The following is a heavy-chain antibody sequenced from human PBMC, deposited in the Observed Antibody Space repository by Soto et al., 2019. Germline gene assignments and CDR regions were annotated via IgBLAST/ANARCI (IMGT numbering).Heavy chain of an antibody. CDR2: IYYSGST. D-gene: IGHD2-15*01. CDR1: GGSVSSGSYY. CDR3: ARDGLYCSGGSCVGY. V-gene: IGHV4-61*01. J-gene: IGHJ4*02. Sequence: SETLSLTCTVSGGSVSSGSYYWSWIRQPPGKGLEWIGYIYYSGSTNYNPSLKSRVTISVDTSKNQFSLKLSSVTAADTAVYYCARDGLYCSGGSCVGYWGQGTLVTVSS.